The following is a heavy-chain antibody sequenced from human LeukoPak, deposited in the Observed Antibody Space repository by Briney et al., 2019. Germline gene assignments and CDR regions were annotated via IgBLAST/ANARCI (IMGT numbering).Heavy chain of an antibody. V-gene: IGHV1-69*13. CDR2: ITPMFGST. Sequence: SVKVSCKASGDTFSNYVISWFRQAPGQRPEWMGRITPMFGSTYFTQKFQGRVTFTADDSTTTAYMELSSLKFEDTAVYYCARDDPDVVVIPGAADVWGQGTLVTVSS. CDR3: ARDDPDVVVIPGAADV. CDR1: GDTFSNYV. D-gene: IGHD2-21*01. J-gene: IGHJ3*01.